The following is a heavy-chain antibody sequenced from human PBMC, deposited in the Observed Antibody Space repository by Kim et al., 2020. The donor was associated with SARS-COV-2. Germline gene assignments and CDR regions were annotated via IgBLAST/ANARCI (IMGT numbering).Heavy chain of an antibody. CDR1: GFTFSSYA. D-gene: IGHD5-18*01. Sequence: GGSLRLYCAASGFTFSSYAMSWVRQAPGKGLEWVSAISGSGGSTYYADSVKGRFTISRDNSKNTLNLQMNSLRAEDTAVYYCAKDLGGYIYSFDYCGPGTLVTLSS. V-gene: IGHV3-23*01. J-gene: IGHJ4*01. CDR2: ISGSGGST. CDR3: AKDLGGYIYSFDY.